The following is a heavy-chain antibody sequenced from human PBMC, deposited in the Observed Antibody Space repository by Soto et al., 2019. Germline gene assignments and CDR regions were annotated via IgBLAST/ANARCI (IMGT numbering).Heavy chain of an antibody. CDR2: IWYDGSNK. CDR3: ARDGGSGYSYGYSLDFDY. CDR1: GFTFSSYG. D-gene: IGHD5-18*01. J-gene: IGHJ4*02. Sequence: QLGGSLRLSCAASGFTFSSYGMHWVRQAPGKGLEWVAVIWYDGSNKYYADSVKGRFTISRDNSKNTLYLQMNSLRAEDTAVYYCARDGGSGYSYGYSLDFDYWGQGTLVTVSS. V-gene: IGHV3-33*01.